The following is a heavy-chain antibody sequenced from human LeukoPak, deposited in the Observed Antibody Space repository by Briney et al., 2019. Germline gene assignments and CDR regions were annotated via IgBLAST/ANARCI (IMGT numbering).Heavy chain of an antibody. D-gene: IGHD3-22*01. V-gene: IGHV1-18*01. J-gene: IGHJ4*02. Sequence: ASVKVSCKASGYTFTIYGISWVRQAPGQGLEWMGWISAYNGNTNYAQKLQGRVTMTTDTSTSTAYMELRSLRSDDTAVYYCARSLRETNYYDSSGYYPYCFDYWGQGTLVTVSS. CDR3: ARSLRETNYYDSSGYYPYCFDY. CDR1: GYTFTIYG. CDR2: ISAYNGNT.